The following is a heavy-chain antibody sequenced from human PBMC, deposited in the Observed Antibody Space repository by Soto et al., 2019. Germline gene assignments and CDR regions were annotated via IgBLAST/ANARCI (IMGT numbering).Heavy chain of an antibody. CDR1: GFAFDIYG. CDR2: ISAGGGTT. J-gene: IGHJ4*02. CDR3: AEVCRDFSSLADLDCLDY. D-gene: IGHD3-3*01. V-gene: IGHV3-23*01. Sequence: EVQLLDSGGGLVQPGGSLRLSCAASGFAFDIYGMTWVRQGPGKGLEWVSAISAGGGTTYYADPVKGRFTISRDNSKNMVYLQMNSLRAEDTLTYYCAEVCRDFSSLADLDCLDYWGQGNPVTVSS.